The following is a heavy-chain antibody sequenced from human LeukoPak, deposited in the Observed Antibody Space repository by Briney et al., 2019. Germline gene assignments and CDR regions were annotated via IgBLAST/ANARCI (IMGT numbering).Heavy chain of an antibody. CDR3: ARVIAAAGVNWFDP. Sequence: ASVKASCKASGYTFTGYYMHWVRQAPGQGLEWMGWINPNSGGTNYAQKFQGRVTMTRDTSISTAYMELSRLRSDDTAAYYCARVIAAAGVNWFDPWGQGTLVTVSS. CDR2: INPNSGGT. J-gene: IGHJ5*02. V-gene: IGHV1-2*02. CDR1: GYTFTGYY. D-gene: IGHD6-13*01.